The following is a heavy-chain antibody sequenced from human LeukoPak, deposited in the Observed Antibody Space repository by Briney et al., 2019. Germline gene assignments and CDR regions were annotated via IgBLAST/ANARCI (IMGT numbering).Heavy chain of an antibody. CDR3: ARGEYCTNGVCGAPYYYMDV. CDR2: MSAYNGNT. D-gene: IGHD2-8*01. CDR1: GYTFTSYG. V-gene: IGHV1-18*01. J-gene: IGHJ6*03. Sequence: ASVKVSCKASGYTFTSYGISWVRQAPGQALEWMGWMSAYNGNTNYAQKLQGRVTMTTDTSTSTAYMELRSLRSDDTAVYYCARGEYCTNGVCGAPYYYMDVWGKGTTVTVSS.